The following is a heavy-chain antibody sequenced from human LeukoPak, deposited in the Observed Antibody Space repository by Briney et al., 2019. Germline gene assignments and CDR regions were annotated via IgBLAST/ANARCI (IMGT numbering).Heavy chain of an antibody. D-gene: IGHD3-16*02. Sequence: SVKVSCKASGGTFSSYAISWVRQAPGQGLEWMGGIIPIFGTANYAQKFQGRVTITADESTSTAYMELSSLRAEDTAVYYCAGQITFGGVIVSWFDPWGQGTLVTVSS. V-gene: IGHV1-69*13. CDR3: AGQITFGGVIVSWFDP. J-gene: IGHJ5*02. CDR1: GGTFSSYA. CDR2: IIPIFGTA.